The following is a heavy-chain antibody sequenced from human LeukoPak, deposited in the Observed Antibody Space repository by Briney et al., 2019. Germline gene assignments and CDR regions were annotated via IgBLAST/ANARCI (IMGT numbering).Heavy chain of an antibody. D-gene: IGHD2-15*01. Sequence: GGSLRLSCAASGFSFSSYAMSWVRQAPGMGPEWVSGICGNSGSTYYADSVKGRFTISRDNSKNTLYLQMNSLRAEDTAVYYCAKDPAVAATTTTIEDYWGQGTLVTVSS. V-gene: IGHV3-23*01. CDR1: GFSFSSYA. CDR2: ICGNSGST. J-gene: IGHJ4*02. CDR3: AKDPAVAATTTTIEDY.